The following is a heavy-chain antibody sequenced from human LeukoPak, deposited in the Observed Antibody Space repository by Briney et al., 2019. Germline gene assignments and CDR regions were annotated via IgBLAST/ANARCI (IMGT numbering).Heavy chain of an antibody. J-gene: IGHJ3*02. CDR1: GSTFSSYG. V-gene: IGHV3-33*01. CDR3: ARVGRSDAFDI. CDR2: IWYDGSNK. Sequence: GGSLRLSCAASGSTFSSYGMHWVRQAPGKGLEWVAVIWYDGSNKYYADSVKGRFTISRDNSKNTLYLQMNSLRAEDTAVYYCARVGRSDAFDIWGQGTMVTVSS.